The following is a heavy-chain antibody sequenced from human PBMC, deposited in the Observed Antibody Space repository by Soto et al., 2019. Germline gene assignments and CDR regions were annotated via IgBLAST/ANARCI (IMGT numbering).Heavy chain of an antibody. Sequence: SETWSLTCAVYAGSFSADSSSSDCYWNWIRQSPGKGLEWIGEIDRSGRTKYNPSLKSRVSISVDTSKNQFSLKLSSVTAADTGVYYCVAWGPGVLIQYRFDPWCQGPLGT. CDR1: AGSFSADSSSSDCY. D-gene: IGHD3-10*01. J-gene: IGHJ5*02. CDR3: VAWGPGVLIQYRFDP. V-gene: IGHV4-34*01. CDR2: IDRSGRT.